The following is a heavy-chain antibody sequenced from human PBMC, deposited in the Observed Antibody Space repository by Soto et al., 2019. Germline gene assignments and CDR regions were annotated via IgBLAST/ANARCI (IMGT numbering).Heavy chain of an antibody. Sequence: GGSLRLSCAASGFTFSTYPMSWVRQAPGKGLEWVSGISGSGISTYYTDSVKGRFTISRDNSKNTVFLQMNRLRDEDTAVYYCVKPPVITASYYYYDMDVWGQGTTVTVSS. J-gene: IGHJ6*02. CDR2: ISGSGIST. CDR1: GFTFSTYP. D-gene: IGHD4-4*01. V-gene: IGHV3-23*01. CDR3: VKPPVITASYYYYDMDV.